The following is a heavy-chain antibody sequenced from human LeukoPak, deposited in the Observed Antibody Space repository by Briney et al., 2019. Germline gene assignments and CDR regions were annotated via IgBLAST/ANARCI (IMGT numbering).Heavy chain of an antibody. J-gene: IGHJ4*02. D-gene: IGHD1-26*01. CDR3: AKDVHYGVGALDC. CDR2: TTVDGFTS. Sequence: GGSLRLSCAAPGFTVRTYAMGGVRRAPGKGLEWASTTTVDGFTSHYADSVKGRFSVSRDNSKNTLDLQMSSRRAGDTAVYYCAKDVHYGVGALDCWGQEALVTVSS. V-gene: IGHV3-23*01. CDR1: GFTVRTYA.